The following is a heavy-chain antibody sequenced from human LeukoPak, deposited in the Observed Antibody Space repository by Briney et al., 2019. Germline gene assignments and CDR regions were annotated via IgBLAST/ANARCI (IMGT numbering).Heavy chain of an antibody. V-gene: IGHV4-39*07. CDR1: GGSISGSSYY. CDR3: ARDGGDNYQYESSALDY. CDR2: FYYRGST. D-gene: IGHD3-22*01. Sequence: SETLSLTCTVSGGSISGSSYYWGWIRQPPGKGLEWIGSFYYRGSTYYNPSLKSRVTISVDTSKNQFSLKLSSVTAADTAVYYCARDGGDNYQYESSALDYWGQGTLVTVSS. J-gene: IGHJ4*02.